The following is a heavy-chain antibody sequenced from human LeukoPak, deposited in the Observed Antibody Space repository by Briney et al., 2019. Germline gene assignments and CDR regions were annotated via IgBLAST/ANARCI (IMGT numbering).Heavy chain of an antibody. CDR2: IYTSGTS. CDR1: GGSISGYY. D-gene: IGHD3-3*01. CDR3: ARGDFWSGFYNY. V-gene: IGHV4-4*07. Sequence: SETLSLTCTVSGGSISGYYWSWIRQPAGKGLEWIGRIYTSGTSNYNPSLKSRVTMSVDTSKNQFSVKLSSVTAADTAVYYCARGDFWSGFYNYWGQGTLVTVSS. J-gene: IGHJ4*02.